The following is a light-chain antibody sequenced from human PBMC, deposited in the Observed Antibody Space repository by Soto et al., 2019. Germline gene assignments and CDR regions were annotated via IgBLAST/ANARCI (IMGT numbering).Light chain of an antibody. CDR3: QQYNTYET. CDR1: QSIANW. J-gene: IGKJ2*01. Sequence: DIQMTQSPSTLSASVGDRVTITCRASQSIANWLAWYQQKPGKAPKLLIYDASSLASGVQSRFSGSGSGTEFTLTIISLQSDDFATYYCQQYNTYETFGQGTKLEIK. CDR2: DAS. V-gene: IGKV1-5*01.